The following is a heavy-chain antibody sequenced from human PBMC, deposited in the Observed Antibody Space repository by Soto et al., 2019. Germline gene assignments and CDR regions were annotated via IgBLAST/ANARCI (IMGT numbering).Heavy chain of an antibody. J-gene: IGHJ4*02. D-gene: IGHD2-15*01. Sequence: PSLTCTVSGGSIANNNYFWGWVRQPPGKGLEWIGSAAYSGGTYKNPSLKSRVTVSVDTSKNQFSLKLTSVTAADTAVYYCAKVVVGATSNSDFDSWGQGTLVTVS. CDR3: AKVVVGATSNSDFDS. CDR2: AAYSGGT. CDR1: GGSIANNNYF. V-gene: IGHV4-39*05.